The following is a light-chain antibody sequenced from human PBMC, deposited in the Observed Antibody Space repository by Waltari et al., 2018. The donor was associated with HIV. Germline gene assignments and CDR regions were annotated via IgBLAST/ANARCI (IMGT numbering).Light chain of an antibody. CDR2: EVT. J-gene: IGLJ2*01. CDR3: SSYAGSKNLVV. Sequence: QSALTPPPSASGSPGQSVTISCTGTRRDVGGYNYVSWYQQHPGKAPKLMIYEVTKRPSGVPDRFSGSRSGNTASLTVSGLQAEDEADYFCSSYAGSKNLVVFGGGTKLTVL. CDR1: RRDVGGYNY. V-gene: IGLV2-8*01.